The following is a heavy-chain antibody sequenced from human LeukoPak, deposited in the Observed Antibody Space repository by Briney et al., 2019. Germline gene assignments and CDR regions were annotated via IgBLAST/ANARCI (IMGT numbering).Heavy chain of an antibody. D-gene: IGHD3-3*01. CDR3: ARANYYDFWSGFWFDP. CDR1: GGSISSGSYY. J-gene: IGHJ5*02. V-gene: IGHV4-61*02. CDR2: IYTSGST. Sequence: SETLSLTCTVSGGSISSGSYYWSWIRQPAGKGLEWIGRIYTSGSTNYNPSLKSRVTISVDTSKNQFSLKLSSVTAADTAVYYCARANYYDFWSGFWFDPWGQGTLVTVSS.